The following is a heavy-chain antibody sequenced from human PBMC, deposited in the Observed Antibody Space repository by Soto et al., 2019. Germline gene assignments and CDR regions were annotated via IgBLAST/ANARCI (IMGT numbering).Heavy chain of an antibody. J-gene: IGHJ5*02. Sequence: QVQLVQSGAEVKKPGSSVKVSCKASGGTFSSYTISWVRQAPGQGLEWMGRIIPILGIANYAQKFQGRVTXTXDQXTSTAYMELSSLRSEDTAVYYCARDCSSTSCYAYPWGQGTLVTVSS. V-gene: IGHV1-69*08. CDR3: ARDCSSTSCYAYP. CDR1: GGTFSSYT. D-gene: IGHD2-2*01. CDR2: IIPILGIA.